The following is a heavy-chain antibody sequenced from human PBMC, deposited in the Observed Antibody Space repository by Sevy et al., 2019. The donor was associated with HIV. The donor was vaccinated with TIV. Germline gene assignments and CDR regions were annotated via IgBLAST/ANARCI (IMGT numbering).Heavy chain of an antibody. J-gene: IGHJ6*02. D-gene: IGHD2-15*01. Sequence: GGSLRLSCAASGFTFSSYAMHWVRQAPGKGLEWVAVISYDGSNKYYVDSVKGRFTISRDNSKNTLYLQMNSLRAEDTAVYYCARGEVVAARYYYGMDVWGQGTTVTVSS. CDR1: GFTFSSYA. CDR3: ARGEVVAARYYYGMDV. CDR2: ISYDGSNK. V-gene: IGHV3-30-3*01.